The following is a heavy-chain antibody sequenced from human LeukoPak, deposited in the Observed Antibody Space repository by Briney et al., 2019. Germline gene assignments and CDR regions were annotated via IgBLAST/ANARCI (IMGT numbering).Heavy chain of an antibody. CDR3: ARDSRGIGMDV. D-gene: IGHD2-21*01. J-gene: IGHJ6*04. CDR2: IYYSGST. V-gene: IGHV4-30-4*08. CDR1: GGSISSGDYY. Sequence: SQTLSLTCTVSGGSISSGDYYWSWIHQPPGKGLEWIGYIYYSGSTYYNPSLKSRVTISVDTSKNQFPLKLSSVTAADTAVYYCARDSRGIGMDVWGKGTTVTVSS.